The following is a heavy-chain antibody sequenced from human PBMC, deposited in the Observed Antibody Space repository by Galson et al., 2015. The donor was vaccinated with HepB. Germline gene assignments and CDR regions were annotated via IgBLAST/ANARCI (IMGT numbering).Heavy chain of an antibody. CDR2: INPSGGST. Sequence: SVKVSCKASGYTFTSYYMHWVRQAPGQGLEWMGIINPSGGSTSYAQKFQGRVTMTRDTSTSTVYMELSSLRSEDTAVYYCARDYFPPHGGKLRANAFDIWGRGTMVTVSS. CDR1: GYTFTSYY. CDR3: ARDYFPPHGGKLRANAFDI. D-gene: IGHD4-23*01. V-gene: IGHV1-46*01. J-gene: IGHJ3*02.